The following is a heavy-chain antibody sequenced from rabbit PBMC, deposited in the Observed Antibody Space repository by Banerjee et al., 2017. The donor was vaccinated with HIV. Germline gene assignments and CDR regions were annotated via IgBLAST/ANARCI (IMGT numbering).Heavy chain of an antibody. D-gene: IGHD4-2*01. CDR3: ARGDAGSSWGLDL. J-gene: IGHJ3*01. V-gene: IGHV1S45*01. CDR1: GFSFSSSEW. CDR2: IGTGSGNT. Sequence: EESGGGLVQPEGSLTLTCTASGFSFSSSEWISWVRRAPGKGLEWIGYIGTGSGNTYYANWAKGRFTISKTSSTTVTLQLNSLTAADTATYFCARGDAGSSWGLDLWGPGTLVTVS.